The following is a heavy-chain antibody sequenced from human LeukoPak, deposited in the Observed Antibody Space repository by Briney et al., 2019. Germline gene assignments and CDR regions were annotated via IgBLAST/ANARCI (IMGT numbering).Heavy chain of an antibody. CDR2: IYYSGST. CDR3: ARWVTVGSIVY. Sequence: SETLSPTCTAAGGSIGSDYWSWLRQPPGKRLEWVGYIYYSGSTNYNPSLKSRVTISVDKSKKQFSLNLSSVTAADTAVYYCARWVTVGSIVYWGQESLGTVSS. CDR1: GGSIGSDY. V-gene: IGHV4-59*08. D-gene: IGHD4-23*01. J-gene: IGHJ4*02.